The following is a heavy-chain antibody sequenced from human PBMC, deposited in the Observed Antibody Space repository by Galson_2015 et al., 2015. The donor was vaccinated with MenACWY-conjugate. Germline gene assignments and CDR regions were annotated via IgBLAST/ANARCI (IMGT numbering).Heavy chain of an antibody. J-gene: IGHJ4*02. CDR3: ARDHTSSWYIFDY. CDR2: IGSSSGTI. D-gene: IGHD6-13*01. V-gene: IGHV3-48*01. Sequence: SLRLSCAASGFSFSSYSMNWVRQAPGKGLEWVSYIGSSSGTIHYLDSVKGRFTISRDNAKNSLYLQMNSLRAEDTAVYYCARDHTSSWYIFDYWGQVTLVTVSS. CDR1: GFSFSSYS.